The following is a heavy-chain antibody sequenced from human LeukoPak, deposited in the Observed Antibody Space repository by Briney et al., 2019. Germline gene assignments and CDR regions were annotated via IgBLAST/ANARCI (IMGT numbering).Heavy chain of an antibody. CDR3: ARDWDSSSWYSFDSAKTTDY. V-gene: IGHV3-7*01. J-gene: IGHJ4*02. D-gene: IGHD6-13*01. CDR2: IRDDGSAK. Sequence: GSLRLSCAASGFTFSNYVMQWVRQAPGKGLEWVASIRDDGSAKYYMDSVKGRFTISRDDAKNSLSLQMNSLRAEDTAVYYCARDWDSSSWYSFDSAKTTDYWGQGTLVTVSS. CDR1: GFTFSNYV.